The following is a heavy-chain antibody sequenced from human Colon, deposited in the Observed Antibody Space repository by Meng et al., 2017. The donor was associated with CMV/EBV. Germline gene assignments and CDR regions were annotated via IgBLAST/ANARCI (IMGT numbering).Heavy chain of an antibody. CDR3: VRSSGWSLFDY. V-gene: IGHV1-2*02. Sequence: VALMESGAGVKEPGASVKVTCKTSGYTFSAYYMHWVRQAPGQGLEWMGWIRSDGSATNYAQKFRGRVTMTRDASVSTAYMELSGLTSDDTAVYFCVRSSGWSLFDYWGPGALVTVSS. CDR1: GYTFSAYY. J-gene: IGHJ4*02. D-gene: IGHD6-19*01. CDR2: IRSDGSAT.